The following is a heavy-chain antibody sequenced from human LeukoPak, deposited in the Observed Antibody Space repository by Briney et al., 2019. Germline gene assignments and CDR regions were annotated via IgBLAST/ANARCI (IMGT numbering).Heavy chain of an antibody. V-gene: IGHV4-34*01. CDR1: GGSFSGYY. CDR2: INHSGST. Sequence: SETLSLTCAVYGGSFSGYYWSWIRQPPGKGLEWIGEINHSGSTNYNPSLKSRVTISVDTSKNQFSLKLSSVTAADTAVYYCASLDGPKDYWGQGTLVTVSS. D-gene: IGHD5-24*01. CDR3: ASLDGPKDY. J-gene: IGHJ4*02.